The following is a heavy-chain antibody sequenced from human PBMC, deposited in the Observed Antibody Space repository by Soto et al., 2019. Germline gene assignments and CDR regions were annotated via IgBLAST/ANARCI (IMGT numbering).Heavy chain of an antibody. Sequence: QVQLVQSGAEVKKPGSVVKVSCEASGGSFRSYAINWMRQAPGQGLEWMGGIIPIFGTTTYAQKFQGRVTLSADESTRTAFLELSSLRSEDTAVYYCARDGGGATFDYWGQGTLVTVSS. D-gene: IGHD3-16*01. CDR1: GGSFRSYA. CDR2: IIPIFGTT. V-gene: IGHV1-69*12. CDR3: ARDGGGATFDY. J-gene: IGHJ4*02.